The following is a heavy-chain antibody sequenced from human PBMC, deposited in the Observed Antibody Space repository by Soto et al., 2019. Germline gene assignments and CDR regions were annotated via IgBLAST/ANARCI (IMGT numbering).Heavy chain of an antibody. CDR2: ISSNGDST. J-gene: IGHJ4*02. V-gene: IGHV3-64*04. D-gene: IGHD4-4*01. Sequence: GGSLRLSCSASGFTFSMFSMHWVRQAPGKGLEYVSGISSNGDSTYYADSVKGRFTISRDNSRNTVFLQMDSLRAEDTAVYYCAKDRQYPRDYFHYWGQGTLVTVSS. CDR1: GFTFSMFS. CDR3: AKDRQYPRDYFHY.